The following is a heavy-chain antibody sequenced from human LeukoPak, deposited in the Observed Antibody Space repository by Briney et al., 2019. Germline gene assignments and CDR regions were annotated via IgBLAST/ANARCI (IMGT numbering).Heavy chain of an antibody. Sequence: GGSLRLSCAASGFTSSDYTMNWARQSPGKGLEWVSGISVSDDSTYYADSVKGRFTISRDKSNNMLHLQMDSLRAEDTAVYYCARDRYCVSTNCPYDFWGQGTPVTVSS. J-gene: IGHJ4*02. CDR2: ISVSDDST. CDR3: ARDRYCVSTNCPYDF. D-gene: IGHD2-2*01. V-gene: IGHV3-23*01. CDR1: GFTSSDYT.